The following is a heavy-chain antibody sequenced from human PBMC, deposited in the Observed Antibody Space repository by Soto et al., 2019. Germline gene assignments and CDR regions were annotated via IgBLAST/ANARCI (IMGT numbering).Heavy chain of an antibody. Sequence: GSLRLSCAASGFTFSSYSMNWVRQAPGKGLEWVSYISSSSSTIYYADSVKGRFTISRDNAKNSLYLQMNSLRDEDTAVYYCAKAKWEGYYYYGMDVWGQGTTVTVSS. D-gene: IGHD1-26*01. J-gene: IGHJ6*02. CDR1: GFTFSSYS. CDR3: AKAKWEGYYYYGMDV. V-gene: IGHV3-48*02. CDR2: ISSSSSTI.